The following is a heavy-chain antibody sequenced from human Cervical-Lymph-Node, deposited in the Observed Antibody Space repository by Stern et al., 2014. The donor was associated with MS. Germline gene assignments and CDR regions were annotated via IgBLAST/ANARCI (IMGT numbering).Heavy chain of an antibody. Sequence: EMQLVESGGGLVQPGGSLRLSCAGSGFTFTDFAMTWIRQAPGKGLEWVSGSGTDGGTHYDEYAEGRFSIFREHFKNKLYLQMEGLRAEDTSVYYCGKDLHYWSADAWGQGTLVTVSS. D-gene: IGHD1-1*01. V-gene: IGHV3-23*04. CDR3: GKDLHYWSADA. J-gene: IGHJ5*02. CDR2: SGTDGGT. CDR1: GFTFTDFA.